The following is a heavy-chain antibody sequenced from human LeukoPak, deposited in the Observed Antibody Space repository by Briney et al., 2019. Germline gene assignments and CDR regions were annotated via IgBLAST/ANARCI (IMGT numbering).Heavy chain of an antibody. CDR2: IWYDGSKK. V-gene: IGHV3-33*01. CDR3: AREDTSDNWFDP. J-gene: IGHJ5*02. D-gene: IGHD2-2*01. Sequence: GRSLRLSCAASGFTFSSYGMHWVRQAPGKGLEWVAVIWYDGSKKYYVDSVKGRFTVSRDNSKNTLYLQMNSLRAEDTAVYYCAREDTSDNWFDPWGQGTLVTVSS. CDR1: GFTFSSYG.